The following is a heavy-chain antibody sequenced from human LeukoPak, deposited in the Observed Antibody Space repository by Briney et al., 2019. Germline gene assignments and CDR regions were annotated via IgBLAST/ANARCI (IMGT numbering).Heavy chain of an antibody. CDR3: ARIGSTSCYFPRCNWFDP. D-gene: IGHD2-2*01. V-gene: IGHV4-38-2*01. Sequence: PSETLSLTCGVSGYSISSGYYWGWIRQPPGKGLEWIGSIYHSGSTYYNPSLKSRVTISVDTSKNQFSLKLSSVTAADTAVYYCARIGSTSCYFPRCNWFDPWGQGTLVTVSS. CDR2: IYHSGST. CDR1: GYSISSGYY. J-gene: IGHJ5*02.